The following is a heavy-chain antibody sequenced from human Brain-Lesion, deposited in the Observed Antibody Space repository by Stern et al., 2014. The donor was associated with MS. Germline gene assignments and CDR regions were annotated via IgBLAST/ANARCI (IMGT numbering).Heavy chain of an antibody. CDR3: AKNPGGFTID. D-gene: IGHD3-3*01. J-gene: IGHJ4*02. CDR2: ISYDGSNK. CDR1: GFTFSSSD. V-gene: IGHV3-30*18. Sequence: VQLVQSGGGVVQPGRSRRLSCAASGFTFSSSDLHWVRQGPRKGLEWVASISYDGSNKYYADSVKGRFTISRDNSKNTLFLQMNSLRTEDTAVYYCAKNPGGFTIDWGQGTLVTVSS.